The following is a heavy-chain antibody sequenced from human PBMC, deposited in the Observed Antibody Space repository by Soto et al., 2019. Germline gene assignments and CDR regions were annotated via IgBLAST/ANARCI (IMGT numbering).Heavy chain of an antibody. CDR2: ISYDGSNK. V-gene: IGHV3-30*03. CDR1: GFTFSSYG. D-gene: IGHD3-22*01. J-gene: IGHJ4*02. Sequence: PGGSLRLSCAASGFTFSSYGMHWVRQAPGKGLEWVAVISYDGSNKYYADSVKGRFTISRDNSKNTLYLQMNSLRAEDTAVYYCARGSQYYYDGSGTLDFWGQGTLVTVSS. CDR3: ARGSQYYYDGSGTLDF.